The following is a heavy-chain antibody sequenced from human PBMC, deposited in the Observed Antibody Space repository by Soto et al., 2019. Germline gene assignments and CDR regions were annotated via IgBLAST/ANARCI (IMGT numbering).Heavy chain of an antibody. J-gene: IGHJ4*02. V-gene: IGHV3-23*01. CDR1: GFTFTNHP. CDR3: TNYAFSGAPKAGAFDY. Sequence: VGSLRLSCAASGFTFTNHPMTWVRQAPGKGLEWVSTITVNGAGTYYAGSVRGRFTISRDNSKNTLYLQMNSLRAEDMAVYYCTNYAFSGAPKAGAFDYWGQGTLVTVSS. CDR2: ITVNGAGT. D-gene: IGHD2-15*01.